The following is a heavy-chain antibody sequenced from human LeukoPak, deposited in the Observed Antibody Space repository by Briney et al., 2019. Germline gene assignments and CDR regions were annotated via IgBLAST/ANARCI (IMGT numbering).Heavy chain of an antibody. CDR1: GGSFSGYY. V-gene: IGHV4-34*01. CDR2: INHSGST. D-gene: IGHD3-16*01. CDR3: ARLGVTTFPHYYYYYGMDV. Sequence: PSETLSLTCAVYGGSFSGYYWSWIRQPPGKGLEWIGEINHSGSTNYNPSLKSRVTISVDTSKNQFSLKLSSVTAADTAVYYCARLGVTTFPHYYYYYGMDVWGQGTTVTVSS. J-gene: IGHJ6*02.